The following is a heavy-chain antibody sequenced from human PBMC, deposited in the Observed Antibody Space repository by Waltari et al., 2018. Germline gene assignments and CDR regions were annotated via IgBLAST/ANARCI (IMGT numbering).Heavy chain of an antibody. CDR3: ARVVRDGYNGNAFDI. CDR2: INHSGST. V-gene: IGHV4-34*01. D-gene: IGHD5-12*01. J-gene: IGHJ3*02. Sequence: QVQLQQWGAGLLKPSETLSLTCAVYGGSFSGYYWCWIRQPPGKGLEWIGEINHSGSTNYNPSLKSRVTISVDTSKNQFSLKLSSVTAADTAVYYCARVVRDGYNGNAFDIWGQGTMVTVSS. CDR1: GGSFSGYY.